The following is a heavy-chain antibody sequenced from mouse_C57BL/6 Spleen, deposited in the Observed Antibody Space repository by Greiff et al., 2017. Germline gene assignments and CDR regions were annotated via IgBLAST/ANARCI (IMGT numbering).Heavy chain of an antibody. Sequence: QVQLQQPGAELVKPGASVKLSCKASGYTFTSYWMHWVKQRPGQGLEWIGMIHPNSGSTNYNEKFKSKATLTVDKSSSTAYMQLSSLTSEDSAVYYCAREGDYYGSSGYFDVWGTGTTVTVSS. J-gene: IGHJ1*03. CDR3: AREGDYYGSSGYFDV. D-gene: IGHD1-1*01. V-gene: IGHV1-64*01. CDR2: IHPNSGST. CDR1: GYTFTSYW.